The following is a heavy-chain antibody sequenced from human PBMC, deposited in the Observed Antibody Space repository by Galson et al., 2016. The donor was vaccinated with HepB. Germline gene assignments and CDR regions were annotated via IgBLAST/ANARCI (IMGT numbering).Heavy chain of an antibody. Sequence: SLRLSCAASGFSFSSYSFNWVRQAPGKGLEWLSYISTGSSTIYYADSVKGRFTISRDNAKNSLYLQMNGLRDEDSGIYYCAGLFCSSGTCYDADLDYWGPGTRVTVSS. J-gene: IGHJ4*02. CDR1: GFSFSSYS. CDR3: AGLFCSSGTCYDADLDY. D-gene: IGHD2-2*01. V-gene: IGHV3-48*02. CDR2: ISTGSSTI.